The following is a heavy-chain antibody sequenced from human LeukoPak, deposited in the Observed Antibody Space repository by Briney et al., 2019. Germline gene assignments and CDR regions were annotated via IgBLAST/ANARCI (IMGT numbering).Heavy chain of an antibody. CDR2: IIPILGIA. J-gene: IGHJ4*02. D-gene: IGHD3-9*01. CDR3: ARGSAILTAPLDY. V-gene: IGHV1-69*04. CDR1: GGTFSSYA. Sequence: ASVKVSCKASGGTFSSYANSWVRQAPGQGLEWMGRIIPILGIANYAQKFQGRVTITADKSTSTAYMELSSLRSEDTAVYYCARGSAILTAPLDYWGQGTLVTVSS.